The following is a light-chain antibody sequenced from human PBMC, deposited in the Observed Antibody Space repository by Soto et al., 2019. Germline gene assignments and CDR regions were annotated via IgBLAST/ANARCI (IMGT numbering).Light chain of an antibody. CDR2: EVS. Sequence: QSALTQPPSASGSPGQSVTISCSGTSSDIGDYNYVSWYQQYSGKAPKLMIYEVSERPSGVPDRFSGSKSSNTASLTVSGLQAEDEADYYCSSYAGSNNFVFGTGTKVTVL. J-gene: IGLJ1*01. V-gene: IGLV2-8*01. CDR3: SSYAGSNNFV. CDR1: SSDIGDYNY.